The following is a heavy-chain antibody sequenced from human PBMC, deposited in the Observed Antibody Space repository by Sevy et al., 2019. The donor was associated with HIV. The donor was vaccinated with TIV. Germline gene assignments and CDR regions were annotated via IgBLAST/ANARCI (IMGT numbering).Heavy chain of an antibody. J-gene: IGHJ4*02. CDR2: FDPEDGET. Sequence: ASVKVSRKVSGYTLSQVSMHWVRQVPGKGLEWMGSFDPEDGETIYARKFQGRLTMTEDTSTDTAYMELSSLKSEDTAVFYCAITKDYYDSSGCPFDYWGQGTLVTVSS. V-gene: IGHV1-24*01. D-gene: IGHD3-22*01. CDR1: GYTLSQVS. CDR3: AITKDYYDSSGCPFDY.